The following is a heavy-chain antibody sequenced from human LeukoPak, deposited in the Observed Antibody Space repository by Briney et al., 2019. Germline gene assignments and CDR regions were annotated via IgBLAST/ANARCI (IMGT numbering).Heavy chain of an antibody. CDR1: EFTFTSYA. Sequence: GGSLRLSCAASEFTFTSYAMTWVRQAPGKGLEWVSAISGSGGSPYYVDSVKGRFTISRDNSKNTLYLQMNSLRAEDTALYYCAKGTEYYYDSSGYYPHWGQGTLVTVSS. V-gene: IGHV3-23*01. J-gene: IGHJ4*02. CDR3: AKGTEYYYDSSGYYPH. D-gene: IGHD3-22*01. CDR2: ISGSGGSP.